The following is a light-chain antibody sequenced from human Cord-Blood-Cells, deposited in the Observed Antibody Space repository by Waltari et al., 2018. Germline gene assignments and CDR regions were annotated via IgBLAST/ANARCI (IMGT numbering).Light chain of an antibody. CDR3: SSYTSSSTLVV. Sequence: LTQPASVSGSPGQSITISCTGTSSDVGGYNYVSWYQQHPGKAPKLMIYEVSNRPSGVSNRFSVCKSGNTASLTISGLQAEEEADYYCSSYTSSSTLVVFGGGTKLTVL. CDR2: EVS. CDR1: SSDVGGYNY. J-gene: IGLJ2*01. V-gene: IGLV2-14*01.